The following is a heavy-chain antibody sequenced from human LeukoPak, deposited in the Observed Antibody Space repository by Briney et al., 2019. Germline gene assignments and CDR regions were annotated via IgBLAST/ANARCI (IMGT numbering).Heavy chain of an antibody. V-gene: IGHV3-74*01. Sequence: PGGSLRLSCAASGFTFSSYSMNWVRQAPGKGLVWVSRIDPDGSGIRYADSVRGRFTISRDNAKNTLYLEMNGLRAEDTAVYYCASLGRLRSWGQGTLVTVSS. CDR2: IDPDGSGI. J-gene: IGHJ5*02. D-gene: IGHD3-3*01. CDR3: ASLGRLRS. CDR1: GFTFSSYS.